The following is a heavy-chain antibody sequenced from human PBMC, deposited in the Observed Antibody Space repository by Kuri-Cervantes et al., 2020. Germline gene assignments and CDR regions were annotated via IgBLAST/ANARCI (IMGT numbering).Heavy chain of an antibody. CDR1: GYTFRSYG. V-gene: IGHV1-46*01. D-gene: IGHD6-19*01. J-gene: IGHJ4*02. Sequence: ASVKVSCKASGYTFRSYGISWVRQAPGQGLEWMGIINPSGGSTSYAQKFQGRVTMTRDTSTSTAYMELSSRRSEDTAVYYCARVRSSGWYFDYWGQGTLVTVSS. CDR2: INPSGGST. CDR3: ARVRSSGWYFDY.